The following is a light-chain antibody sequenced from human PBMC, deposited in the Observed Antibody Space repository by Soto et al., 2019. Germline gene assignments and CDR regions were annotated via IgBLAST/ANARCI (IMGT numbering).Light chain of an antibody. V-gene: IGKV3-20*01. CDR3: QQYGSSRT. CDR2: GAS. J-gene: IGKJ1*01. Sequence: ESVLTQSPGTLSLSPGERAIISCRASQTIRGNYLAWYQQKPGQAPRLLIYGASSRATGIPDRFSGSGSGTDFTLTISRLEPEYFAVYYCQQYGSSRTLGQGTKVDIK. CDR1: QTIRGNY.